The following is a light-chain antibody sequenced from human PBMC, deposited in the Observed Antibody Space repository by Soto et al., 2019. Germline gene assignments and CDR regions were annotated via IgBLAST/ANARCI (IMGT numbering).Light chain of an antibody. J-gene: IGLJ1*01. V-gene: IGLV2-14*01. CDR1: SSDVGAYNY. CDR2: HVT. CDR3: CSYTTGNTFV. Sequence: QSVLTQPASISGSLGQSITISCSGTSSDVGAYNYVSWYQQYPGKAPKLMIYHVTDRPSGVSNRFSGSKSGNTASLTISGLLAEDEADYYRCSYTTGNTFVFGSGTKVTVL.